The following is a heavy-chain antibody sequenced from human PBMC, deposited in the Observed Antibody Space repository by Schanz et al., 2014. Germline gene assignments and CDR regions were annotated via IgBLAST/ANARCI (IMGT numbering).Heavy chain of an antibody. CDR1: GYTFNNYTYV. CDR3: ARRYSSGWYEFDY. V-gene: IGHV1-8*01. D-gene: IGHD6-19*01. J-gene: IGHJ4*02. CDR2: MNPNSGNP. Sequence: QVQLVQSGAEVKKPGASVTVSCKASGYTFNNYTYVMIWVRQAPGQGLEWLGWMNPNSGNPGFAQKCQGRVTMTRDTSTSTVYMYLSSLRSEDTAVYYCARRYSSGWYEFDYWGQGTLVTVSS.